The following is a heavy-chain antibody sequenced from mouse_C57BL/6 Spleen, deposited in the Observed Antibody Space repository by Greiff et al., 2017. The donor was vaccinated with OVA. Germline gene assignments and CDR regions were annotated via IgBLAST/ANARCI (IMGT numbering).Heavy chain of an antibody. J-gene: IGHJ3*01. D-gene: IGHD2-3*01. CDR3: ARDGGGYYWFAY. CDR2: ISDGGSYT. CDR1: GFTFSSYA. Sequence: EVHLVESGGGLVKPGGSLKLSCAASGFTFSSYAMSWVRQTPEKRLEWVATISDGGSYTYYPDNVKGRFTISRDNAKNNLYLQMSHLKSEDTAMYYCARDGGGYYWFAYWGQGTLVTVSA. V-gene: IGHV5-4*01.